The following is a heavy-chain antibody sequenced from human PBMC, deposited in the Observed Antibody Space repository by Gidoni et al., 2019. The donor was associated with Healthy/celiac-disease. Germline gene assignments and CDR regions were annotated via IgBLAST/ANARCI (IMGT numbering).Heavy chain of an antibody. Sequence: QVQLVQSGAEVKKQGASVKGSCKDAGYTLTSYGISWVRQAPGQGLEWMGWISAYNGNTNSAQKLPGRFPLTTSTSTSPSYMSLRSLPSDDTSLYYFSRSPHPYYALLGYLAYWGPLTLVPFSS. D-gene: IGHD3-10*01. CDR2: ISAYNGNT. J-gene: IGHJ4*01. CDR1: GYTLTSYG. V-gene: IGHV1-18*04. CDR3: SRSPHPYYALLGYLAY.